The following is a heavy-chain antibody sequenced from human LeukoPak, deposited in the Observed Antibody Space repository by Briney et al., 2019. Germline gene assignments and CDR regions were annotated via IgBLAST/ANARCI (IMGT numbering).Heavy chain of an antibody. J-gene: IGHJ4*02. Sequence: GGSLRLSCAASGFTFSGYWMNWVRQAPGKGLEWVAVISYDGSNKYYADSVKGRFTISRDNSKNTLYLQMNSLRAEDTAVYYCARSFGSYSPFDYWGQGTLVTVSS. D-gene: IGHD1-26*01. V-gene: IGHV3-30-3*01. CDR2: ISYDGSNK. CDR1: GFTFSGYW. CDR3: ARSFGSYSPFDY.